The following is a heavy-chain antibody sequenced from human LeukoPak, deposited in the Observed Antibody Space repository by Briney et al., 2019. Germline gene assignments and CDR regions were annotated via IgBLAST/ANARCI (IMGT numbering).Heavy chain of an antibody. D-gene: IGHD1-26*01. Sequence: GRSLRLSCAASGFTFSSYGTPWVRQAPGKGLEWVAVIWYDGSNKYYADSVKGRFTISRDNSKNTLYLQMNSLRAEDTAVYYCARGRMGATTWIDYWGQGTLVTVSS. CDR2: IWYDGSNK. CDR3: ARGRMGATTWIDY. CDR1: GFTFSSYG. V-gene: IGHV3-33*01. J-gene: IGHJ4*02.